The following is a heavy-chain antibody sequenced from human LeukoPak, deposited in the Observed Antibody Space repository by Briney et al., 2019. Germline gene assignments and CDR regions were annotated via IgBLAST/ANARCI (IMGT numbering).Heavy chain of an antibody. Sequence: GGSLRLSCAASGFIFTDYWMNWVRQAPGKGLEWVAMIKYDGIDKKYLDSVKGRFTISRDNAKNSLYLQMNSMRVEDTALYYCARRYMDVWGKGTMVTVSS. J-gene: IGHJ6*03. V-gene: IGHV3-7*01. CDR3: ARRYMDV. CDR2: IKYDGIDK. CDR1: GFIFTDYW.